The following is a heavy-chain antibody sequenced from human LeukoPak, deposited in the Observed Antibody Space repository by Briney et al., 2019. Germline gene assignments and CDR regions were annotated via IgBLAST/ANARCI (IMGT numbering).Heavy chain of an antibody. CDR2: ISGGGNT. CDR3: ARGSWNDRDFDY. J-gene: IGHJ4*02. D-gene: IGHD1-1*01. V-gene: IGHV3-53*01. CDR1: GFTVSSSY. Sequence: PGGSLRLSCAASGFTVSSSYMSWVRQAPGKGLEWISFISGGGNTFYADSVKGRFTISRDNSKNTLYLQMNSLRAEDTAVYFCARGSWNDRDFDYWGQGTLVTVSS.